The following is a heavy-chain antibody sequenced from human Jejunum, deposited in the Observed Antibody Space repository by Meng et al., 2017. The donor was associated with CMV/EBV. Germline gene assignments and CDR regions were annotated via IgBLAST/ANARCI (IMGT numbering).Heavy chain of an antibody. J-gene: IGHJ4*02. CDR2: ISTYNDNP. Sequence: QVQLVQSGAEVKRPGASVKVSCKASGYTFSSYGFTWVRQAPGQGLEWLGWISTYNDNPKYAQKVQGRVTMTADTSTSTAYMELRSLTSDDTVVYYCARDLWPHIVVVTAPSEFWGQGTLVTVSS. CDR3: ARDLWPHIVVVTAPSEF. V-gene: IGHV1-18*01. CDR1: GYTFSSYG. D-gene: IGHD2-21*02.